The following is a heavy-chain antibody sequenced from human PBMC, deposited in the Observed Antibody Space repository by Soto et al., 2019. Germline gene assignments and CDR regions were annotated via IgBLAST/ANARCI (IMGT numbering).Heavy chain of an antibody. Sequence: GGSLRLSCAASGFTFSDHYMDWVRQAPGQGLEWVGRIRSKGSSYATQYAEYAASVRGRFTVSRDDSKNSLYLQMNSLKAEDTAVYYCAREGYYNSGSYRQFDYWGQGTLVTVSS. J-gene: IGHJ4*02. CDR3: AREGYYNSGSYRQFDY. V-gene: IGHV3-72*01. CDR1: GFTFSDHY. D-gene: IGHD3-10*01. CDR2: IRSKGSSYATQYA.